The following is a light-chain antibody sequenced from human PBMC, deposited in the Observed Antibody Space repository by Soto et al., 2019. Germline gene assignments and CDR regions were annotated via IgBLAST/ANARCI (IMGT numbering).Light chain of an antibody. CDR1: SSDVGNYKY. CDR3: SSYTSSSTLVI. V-gene: IGLV2-14*01. Sequence: QSALTQPASVSGSPGQSITISCTGTSSDVGNYKYVSWYQQHPGKAPKLMIYDVSNRPSGVSNRFSGSKSGNTASLTISGLQAEEEADYYCSSYTSSSTLVIFGGGTKVTVL. J-gene: IGLJ2*01. CDR2: DVS.